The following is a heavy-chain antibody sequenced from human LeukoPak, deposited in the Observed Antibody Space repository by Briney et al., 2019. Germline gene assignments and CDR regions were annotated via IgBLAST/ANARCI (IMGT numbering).Heavy chain of an antibody. J-gene: IGHJ3*02. CDR3: ARKKRITIFGVVKDAFDI. CDR1: GYSFTSYW. CDR2: IYPGDSDT. D-gene: IGHD3-3*01. V-gene: IGHV5-51*01. Sequence: KPGESLKISCKGSGYSFTSYWIGWVRQMPGKGLEWMGIIYPGDSDTRYSPSFQGQVTISADKSISTAYLQWSSLKASDTAMYYCARKKRITIFGVVKDAFDIWGQGTMVTVSS.